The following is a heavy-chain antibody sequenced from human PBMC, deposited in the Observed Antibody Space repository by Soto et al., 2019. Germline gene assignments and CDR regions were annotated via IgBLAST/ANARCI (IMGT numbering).Heavy chain of an antibody. CDR2: IQQDGSQK. CDR3: ARDPYCSGGTCYPNDY. CDR1: GFTFSRYW. J-gene: IGHJ4*02. Sequence: PGGSLRLSCAASGFTFSRYWITWVRQAPGKGLEWVATIQQDGSQKYYVDSVKGRFTISRDNTKNSVYLQMNSLRAEDTAVYFCARDPYCSGGTCYPNDYWGQGTLVTVSS. V-gene: IGHV3-7*01. D-gene: IGHD2-15*01.